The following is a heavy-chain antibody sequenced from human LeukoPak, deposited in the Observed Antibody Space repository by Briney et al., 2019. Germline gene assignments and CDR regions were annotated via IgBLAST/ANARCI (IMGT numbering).Heavy chain of an antibody. CDR1: GYTFTGYY. D-gene: IGHD6-13*01. J-gene: IGHJ4*02. CDR3: ASGIAAAGTFDY. CDR2: INPNSGGT. V-gene: IGHV1-2*06. Sequence: ASVKVSCKASGYTFTGYYMHWVRQAPGRGLEWMGRINPNSGGTNYAQKFQGRVTMTRDTSISTAYMELSRLRSDDTAVYYCASGIAAAGTFDYWGQGTLVTVSS.